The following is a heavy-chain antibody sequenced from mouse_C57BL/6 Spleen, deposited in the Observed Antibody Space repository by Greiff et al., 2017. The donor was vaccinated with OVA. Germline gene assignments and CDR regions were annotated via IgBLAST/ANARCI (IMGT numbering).Heavy chain of an antibody. CDR1: GYAFSSYW. V-gene: IGHV1-80*01. D-gene: IGHD1-1*01. CDR2: IYPGDGDT. J-gene: IGHJ2*01. Sequence: VQLQQSGAELVKPGASVKISCKASGYAFSSYWMNWVKQRPGKGLEWIGQIYPGDGDTNYNGKFKGKATLTADKSSSTAYMQLSSLTSEDSAVYFCARDYGSSQYYFDYWGQGTTLTVSS. CDR3: ARDYGSSQYYFDY.